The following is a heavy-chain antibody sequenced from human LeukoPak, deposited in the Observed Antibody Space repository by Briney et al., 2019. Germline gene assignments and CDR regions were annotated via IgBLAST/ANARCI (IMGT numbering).Heavy chain of an antibody. CDR1: GFTFGSFA. V-gene: IGHV3-23*01. CDR3: ARDGSRGDYQFYYMDV. Sequence: GGSLRLSCEASGFTFGSFAMSWVRQAPGKGLEWLSGISASGYYIYYADSVKGRFTISRDNSKNTLYIEMNSLRAEDTAVYYCARDGSRGDYQFYYMDVWGKGTTVTVSS. J-gene: IGHJ6*03. D-gene: IGHD3-10*01. CDR2: ISASGYYI.